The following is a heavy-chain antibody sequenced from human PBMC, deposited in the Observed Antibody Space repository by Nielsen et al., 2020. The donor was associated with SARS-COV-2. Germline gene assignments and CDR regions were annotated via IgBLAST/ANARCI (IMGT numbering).Heavy chain of an antibody. D-gene: IGHD2-2*01. V-gene: IGHV3-30*03. CDR3: ARAEYCSSTSCYPSAYYYYYMDV. Sequence: WIRQPPGKGLEWVAVISYDGSNKYYADSVKGRFTISRDNSKNTLYLQMNSLRAEDTAVYYCARAEYCSSTSCYPSAYYYYYMDVWGKGTTVTVSS. CDR2: ISYDGSNK. J-gene: IGHJ6*03.